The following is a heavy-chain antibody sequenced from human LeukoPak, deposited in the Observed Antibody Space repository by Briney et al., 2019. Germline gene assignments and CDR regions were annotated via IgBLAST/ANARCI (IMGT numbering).Heavy chain of an antibody. CDR2: ISGGGGTT. J-gene: IGHJ4*02. CDR1: GFTFNNYA. CDR3: ARDYADYVGYFFFDY. Sequence: GGSLRLSCAASGFTFNNYAMNWVRQAPGKGLEWVSSISGGGGTTYYADSAKGRFTISRDNSQNTLYLQMNSLRAEDAAVYYCARDYADYVGYFFFDYWGQGTLVTVSS. D-gene: IGHD4-17*01. V-gene: IGHV3-23*01.